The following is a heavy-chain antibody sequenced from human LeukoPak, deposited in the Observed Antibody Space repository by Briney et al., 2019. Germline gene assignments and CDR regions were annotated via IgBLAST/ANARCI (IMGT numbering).Heavy chain of an antibody. Sequence: GASVKVSCKASGHTFTGYYMHWVRQAPGQGLEWMGWINPNSGGTNYAQKFQGRVTMTRDTSISTAYMELSRLRSDDTAVYYCARTGDYGDYEADYWGQRTLVTVSS. J-gene: IGHJ4*02. V-gene: IGHV1-2*02. CDR3: ARTGDYGDYEADY. CDR2: INPNSGGT. D-gene: IGHD4-17*01. CDR1: GHTFTGYY.